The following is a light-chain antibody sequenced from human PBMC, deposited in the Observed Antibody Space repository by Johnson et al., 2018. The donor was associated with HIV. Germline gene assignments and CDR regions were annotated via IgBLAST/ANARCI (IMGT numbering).Light chain of an antibody. CDR2: DNN. CDR3: GTWDSSLSAGGI. CDR1: NSNIGNNY. Sequence: SVLTQPPSVSAAPGQKVTISCSGSNSNIGNNYVSWYQHLPGTAPKLLINDNNKRPSGIPDRFSGSKSGTSATLGITGLQTGDEADYYCGTWDSSLSAGGIFGTGTKVTGL. J-gene: IGLJ1*01. V-gene: IGLV1-51*01.